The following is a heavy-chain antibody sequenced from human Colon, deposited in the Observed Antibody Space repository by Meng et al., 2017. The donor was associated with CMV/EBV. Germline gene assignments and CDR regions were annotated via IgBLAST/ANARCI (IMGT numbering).Heavy chain of an antibody. Sequence: SVKVSCKASGGTFSSYAISWVRQAPGQGLEWMGGIIPIFGTANYAQKFQGRVTITRDTSANTAYMELRNLRHEDMAVYYCARGGPSSYFGMDVWGQGTTVTVSS. CDR2: IIPIFGTA. J-gene: IGHJ6*02. CDR3: ARGGPSSYFGMDV. CDR1: GGTFSSYA. V-gene: IGHV1-69*05.